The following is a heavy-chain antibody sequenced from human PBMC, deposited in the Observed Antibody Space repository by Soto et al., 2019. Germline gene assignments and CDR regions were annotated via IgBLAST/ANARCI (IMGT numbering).Heavy chain of an antibody. J-gene: IGHJ4*02. D-gene: IGHD1-26*01. CDR2: IYSGGTT. CDR3: AKEERGSYRY. CDR1: GFTVSRNY. V-gene: IGHV3-66*01. Sequence: EVQLVESGGGLVQPGGSLRLSCAASGFTVSRNYMAWVRQAPGKGLEWVSIIYSGGTTYYADSVKGRFTISRDTSRNAQDLQMNNLRPEDTAVYYCAKEERGSYRYWGQGTLVTVSS.